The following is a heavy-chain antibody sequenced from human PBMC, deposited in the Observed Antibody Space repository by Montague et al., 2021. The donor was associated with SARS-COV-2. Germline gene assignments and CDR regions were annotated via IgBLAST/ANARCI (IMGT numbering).Heavy chain of an antibody. CDR1: GGSISSSSYY. V-gene: IGHV4-39*01. CDR2: IYYSGST. D-gene: IGHD4-11*01. CDR3: ARQDPYSKQKFYYYYYMDV. Sequence: SETLSLTCTVSGGSISSSSYYWGWIRQPPGKGLEWIGSIYYSGSTYYXPSLKSRVTISVDTSKNRFSLKLSSVTAADTAVYYCARQDPYSKQKFYYYYYMDVWGKGTTVTVSS. J-gene: IGHJ6*03.